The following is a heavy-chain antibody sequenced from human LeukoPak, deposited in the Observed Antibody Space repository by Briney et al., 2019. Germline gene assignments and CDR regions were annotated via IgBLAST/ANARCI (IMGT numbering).Heavy chain of an antibody. CDR2: ISSRTTTI. D-gene: IGHD2-2*01. Sequence: GGSLRLSCAGSGFTFSSYAMNWVRRAPGKGLEWVSYISSRTTTIYYADSVKGRFTISRDNAKNLLYLQMNTLRAEDTAVYYCARVLGSSTTGNWLDPWGQGTLVTVSS. V-gene: IGHV3-48*01. CDR1: GFTFSSYA. CDR3: ARVLGSSTTGNWLDP. J-gene: IGHJ5*02.